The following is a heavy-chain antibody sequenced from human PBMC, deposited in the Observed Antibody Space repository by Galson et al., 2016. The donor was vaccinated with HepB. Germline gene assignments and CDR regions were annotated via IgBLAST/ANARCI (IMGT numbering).Heavy chain of an antibody. D-gene: IGHD4-23*01. CDR1: GFTFSGCW. Sequence: SLRLSCAASGFTFSGCWMSWVRQALGKGLEWVGNIKEDGSEQYYEDSVKGRFTISRDNAKNSLFLQMNSLRAEDTAVYFCANGNDYGGLQNLGMDVWGQGTTVTVSS. CDR3: ANGNDYGGLQNLGMDV. CDR2: IKEDGSEQ. V-gene: IGHV3-7*03. J-gene: IGHJ6*02.